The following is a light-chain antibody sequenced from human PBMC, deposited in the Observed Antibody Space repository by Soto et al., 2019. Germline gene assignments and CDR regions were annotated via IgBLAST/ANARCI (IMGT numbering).Light chain of an antibody. Sequence: AIRMTQSPAPFSVSIGERVTISSPSRQGISSYLAWYQQKPGKDPKLLIYAASTLQSGVQSRFSGSGSGTDFTLTIRSMQPEDFATYYCQQQESYQSTLGEGKQVDIK. J-gene: IGKJ4*01. CDR1: QGISSY. CDR2: AAS. CDR3: QQQESYQST. V-gene: IGKV1-8*01.